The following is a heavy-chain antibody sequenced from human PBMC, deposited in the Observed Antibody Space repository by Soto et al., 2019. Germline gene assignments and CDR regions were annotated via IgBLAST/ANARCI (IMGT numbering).Heavy chain of an antibody. CDR1: GFTFSSYA. CDR2: ISGSGGST. Sequence: GGSLRLSCAASGFTFSSYAMSWVRQAPGKGLEWVSAISGSGGSTYYADSVKGRFTIFRDNSKNTLYLQMNSLRAEDTAVYYCAKAPESPVSSWFDPWGQGTLVTVSS. CDR3: AKAPESPVSSWFDP. V-gene: IGHV3-23*01. J-gene: IGHJ5*02.